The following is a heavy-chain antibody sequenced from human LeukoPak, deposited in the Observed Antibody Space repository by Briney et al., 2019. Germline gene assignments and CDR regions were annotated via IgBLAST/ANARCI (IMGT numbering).Heavy chain of an antibody. Sequence: ASVKVSCKASGYTFTSYYMHWVRQAPGQGLEWMGIINPSGGSTSYAQKFQGRVTMTGDTSTSTVYMELSSLRSEDTAVYYCARNEVTGDLGYWGQGTLVTVSS. V-gene: IGHV1-46*03. CDR3: ARNEVTGDLGY. CDR1: GYTFTSYY. CDR2: INPSGGST. D-gene: IGHD2-21*02. J-gene: IGHJ4*02.